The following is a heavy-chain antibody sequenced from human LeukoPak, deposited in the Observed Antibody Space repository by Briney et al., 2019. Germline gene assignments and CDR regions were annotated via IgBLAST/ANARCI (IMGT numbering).Heavy chain of an antibody. J-gene: IGHJ4*02. CDR3: AREAAVGYCSSTSCSTLDY. CDR2: INSDGSST. CDR1: GFTFSSYW. Sequence: GGSLRLSSAASGFTFSSYWMRWVRQAPGKGLVWVSRINSDGSSTNYADSVKGRFTISRDNAKNTLYLQMNSLRAEDTAVYYCAREAAVGYCSSTSCSTLDYWGQGTLVTVSS. D-gene: IGHD2-2*02. V-gene: IGHV3-74*01.